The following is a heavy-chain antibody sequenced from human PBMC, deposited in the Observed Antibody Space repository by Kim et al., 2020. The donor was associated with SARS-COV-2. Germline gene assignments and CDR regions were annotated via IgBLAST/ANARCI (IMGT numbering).Heavy chain of an antibody. CDR2: T. D-gene: IGHD3-16*01. CDR3: ARGRGDAFDI. Sequence: TFYAASVKGRFTISRDNSQNTLSLQMNSLRGEDTAVSYCARGRGDAFDIWGQGTMVTVSS. V-gene: IGHV3-66*01. J-gene: IGHJ3*02.